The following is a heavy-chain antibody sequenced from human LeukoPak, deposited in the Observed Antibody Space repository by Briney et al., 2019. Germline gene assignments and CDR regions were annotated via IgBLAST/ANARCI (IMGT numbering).Heavy chain of an antibody. J-gene: IGHJ4*02. CDR3: ARDQAATNTQVRFCLD. CDR1: GYTFTSYG. CDR2: ISAYNGNT. V-gene: IGHV1-18*01. D-gene: IGHD3-9*01. Sequence: ASVKVSCKASGYTFTSYGISWVRQAPGQGLEWTGWISAYNGNTNFAQRLQGRVTVTTDTSTSTAYMDLRSLRSDDTAVYYCARDQAATNTQVRFCLDWGQGTLVTVSS.